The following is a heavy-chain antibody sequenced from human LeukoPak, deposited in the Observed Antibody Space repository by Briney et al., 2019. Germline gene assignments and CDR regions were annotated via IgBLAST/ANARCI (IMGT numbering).Heavy chain of an antibody. CDR3: ARGEDFERYYLAY. D-gene: IGHD3-9*01. CDR2: IYHSGTT. J-gene: IGHJ4*02. V-gene: IGHV4-38-2*02. CDR1: GYSISSGYF. Sequence: SETLSLTCTVSGYSISSGYFWGWIRQPPGKGLEWIGSIYHSGTTYYNPSLKSRVTISVDTSKNQFSLKLTSVTAADTAVYFCARGEDFERYYLAYWGQGTLVTVSS.